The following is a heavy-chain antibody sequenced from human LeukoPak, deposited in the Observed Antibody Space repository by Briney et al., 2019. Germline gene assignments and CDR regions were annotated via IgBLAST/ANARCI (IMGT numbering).Heavy chain of an antibody. D-gene: IGHD2-15*01. CDR2: IHPRDGGT. CDR3: AREGNGLLSKDLDY. V-gene: IGHV1-2*02. J-gene: IGHJ4*02. Sequence: ASVTDSCMGSGYTFTDYYLHWVRQAPGQGLAWVGYIHPRDGGTSSAPNFRGRVTLTTDASSSTVYMELSRLTSDDTAIYYCAREGNGLLSKDLDYWGQGTLVTVSS. CDR1: GYTFTDYY.